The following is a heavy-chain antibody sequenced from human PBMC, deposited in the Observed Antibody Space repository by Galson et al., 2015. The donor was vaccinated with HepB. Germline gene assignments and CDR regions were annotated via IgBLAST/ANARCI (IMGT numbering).Heavy chain of an antibody. D-gene: IGHD1-26*01. Sequence: SLRLSCAASGFTFSSYAMHWVRQAPGKGLDWVAVIWYDGSNKYYADSVKGRFTISRDNSKNTLYLQMNSLRAEDTAVYFCARDGGRWGYSGTYYGRFDYWGQGTLVTVSS. CDR3: ARDGGRWGYSGTYYGRFDY. CDR1: GFTFSSYA. J-gene: IGHJ4*02. CDR2: IWYDGSNK. V-gene: IGHV3-33*01.